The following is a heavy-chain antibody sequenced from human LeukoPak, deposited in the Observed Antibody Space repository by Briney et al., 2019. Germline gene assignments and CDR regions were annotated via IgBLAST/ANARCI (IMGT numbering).Heavy chain of an antibody. J-gene: IGHJ1*01. CDR1: GYSFTSYW. V-gene: IGHV5-51*01. CDR3: ARRGGYCTNGVCYDQYFQH. D-gene: IGHD2-8*01. CDR2: IYPGDSDT. Sequence: GESLKISCKGSGYSFTSYWIGWVRPMPGKGLEWMGIIYPGDSDTRYSPSFQGQVTISADKSISTAYLQWSSLKASDTAMYYCARRGGYCTNGVCYDQYFQHWGQGTLVTVSS.